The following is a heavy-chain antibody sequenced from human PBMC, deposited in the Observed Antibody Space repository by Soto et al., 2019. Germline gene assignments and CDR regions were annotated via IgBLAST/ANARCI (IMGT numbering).Heavy chain of an antibody. V-gene: IGHV1-18*01. D-gene: IGHD3-10*01. CDR2: ISGLNGNT. CDR3: ARVLFGEDGAGYFDY. CDR1: GYSFSTYG. J-gene: IGHJ4*02. Sequence: QVHLVQSGVEVKKPGASVKVSCKASGYSFSTYGISWVRQAPGQGLEWMGWISGLNGNTNYAQNLQGRVTMTTDTSTSPAYMALRRLGFDDTDMYYCARVLFGEDGAGYFDYWGQVTLVTFAS.